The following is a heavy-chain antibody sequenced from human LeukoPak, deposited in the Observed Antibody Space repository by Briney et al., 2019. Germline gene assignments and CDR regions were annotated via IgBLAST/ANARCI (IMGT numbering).Heavy chain of an antibody. D-gene: IGHD2-2*01. V-gene: IGHV4-34*01. Sequence: SESLSLTCAVYGGFFSGYYWSWIRQPPGNEREWIGEINHSGSTNYNPSLKSRATISVDTSKNQFSLKLSSVTAADTAVYYCARPYRGCSSTSCYHRYYFDYWGQGTLVTVSS. CDR2: INHSGST. J-gene: IGHJ4*02. CDR1: GGFFSGYY. CDR3: ARPYRGCSSTSCYHRYYFDY.